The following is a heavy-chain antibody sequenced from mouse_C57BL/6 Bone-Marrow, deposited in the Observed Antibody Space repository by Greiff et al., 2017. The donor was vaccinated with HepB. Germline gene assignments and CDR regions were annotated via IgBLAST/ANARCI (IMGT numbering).Heavy chain of an antibody. Sequence: EVNVVESGGGLVKPGGSLKLSCAASGFTFSDYGMHWVRQAPEKGLEWVAYISSGSSTIYYADTVKGRFTIARDNAKNTLFLQMTRLRSEDSAMYYCARQGYYDAWFAYWGQGTLVTVSA. CDR3: ARQGYYDAWFAY. D-gene: IGHD2-4*01. J-gene: IGHJ3*01. CDR1: GFTFSDYG. V-gene: IGHV5-17*01. CDR2: ISSGSSTI.